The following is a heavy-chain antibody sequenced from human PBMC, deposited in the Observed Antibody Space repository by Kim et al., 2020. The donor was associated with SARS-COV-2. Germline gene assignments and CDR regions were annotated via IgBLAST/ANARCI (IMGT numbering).Heavy chain of an antibody. Sequence: GGSLRLSCAASGFTFSSYAMSWVRQAPGKGLEWVSAISGSGGSTYYADSVKGRFTISRDNSKNTLYLQMNSLSAEDTAVYYCAKDDKGSGWYGGLVYYYGMDVWGQGTTVTVSS. V-gene: IGHV3-23*01. CDR1: GFTFSSYA. J-gene: IGHJ6*02. CDR3: AKDDKGSGWYGGLVYYYGMDV. CDR2: ISGSGGST. D-gene: IGHD6-19*01.